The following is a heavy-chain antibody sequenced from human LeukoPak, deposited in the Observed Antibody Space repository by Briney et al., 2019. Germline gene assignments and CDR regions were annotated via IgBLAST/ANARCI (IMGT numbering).Heavy chain of an antibody. V-gene: IGHV4-34*01. CDR1: GGSFSGYY. CDR2: INHSGST. D-gene: IGHD3-10*01. CDR3: ARGYGSGSYYRVSGWFDP. J-gene: IGHJ5*02. Sequence: SETLSFTCAVYGGSFSGYYWSWIRQPPGKGLEWIGEINHSGSTNYNPSLKSRVTISVDTSKNQFSLKLSSVTAADTAVYYCARGYGSGSYYRVSGWFDPWGQGTLVTVSS.